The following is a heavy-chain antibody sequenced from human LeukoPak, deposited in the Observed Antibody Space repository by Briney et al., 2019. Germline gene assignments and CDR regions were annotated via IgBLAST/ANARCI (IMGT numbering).Heavy chain of an antibody. V-gene: IGHV4-39*07. CDR1: GGSISSSSYY. Sequence: SETLSLTCSVSGGSISSSSYYWGWIRQPPGKGLEWIGSIYYSGSTYYNPSLRSRLTISLDTSKSQFSLKLTSVTAADTAVYYCARHIYSENYSGYFDYWGQGTLVTVSS. J-gene: IGHJ4*02. CDR3: ARHIYSENYSGYFDY. D-gene: IGHD1-26*01. CDR2: IYYSGST.